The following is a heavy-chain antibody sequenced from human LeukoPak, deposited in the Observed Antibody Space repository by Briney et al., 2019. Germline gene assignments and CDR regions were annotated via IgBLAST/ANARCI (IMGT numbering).Heavy chain of an antibody. D-gene: IGHD1-14*01. Sequence: ASVKVSCKASGGTFSSYAISWVRQAPGQGLEWMGRIIPILGIANYAQKFQGRVTITADKSTSTAYMELSSLRSEDTAVYYCARDWVSRNRPPDYWGQGTLVTVSS. V-gene: IGHV1-69*04. CDR2: IIPILGIA. J-gene: IGHJ4*02. CDR3: ARDWVSRNRPPDY. CDR1: GGTFSSYA.